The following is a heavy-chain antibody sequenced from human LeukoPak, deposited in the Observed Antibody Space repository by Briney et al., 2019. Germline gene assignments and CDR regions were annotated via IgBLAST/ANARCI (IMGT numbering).Heavy chain of an antibody. CDR3: AKLNSYYFDY. V-gene: IGHV3-30*02. J-gene: IGHJ4*02. CDR1: GFTFSSYG. D-gene: IGHD4-23*01. CDR2: IRYDGSNK. Sequence: PGGSLRLSCAAFGFTFSSYGMHWVRQAPGKGLEWVAFIRYDGSNKYYADSVKGRFTISRDNSKNTLYLQMSSLRAEDTAVYYCAKLNSYYFDYWGQGTLVTVSS.